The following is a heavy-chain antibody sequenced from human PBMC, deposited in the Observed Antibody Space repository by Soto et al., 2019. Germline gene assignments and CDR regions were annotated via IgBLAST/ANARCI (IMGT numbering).Heavy chain of an antibody. J-gene: IGHJ4*02. CDR1: GFTFSSYS. CDR2: ISGSSSTI. Sequence: GGSLRLSCAASGFTFSSYSMNWVRQAPGKGLEWVSYISGSSSTIYYADSVKGRFTISRDNAKNSLYLQMNSLRAEDTAVYYCARDAYGTILLDYWGQGTLVTVSS. V-gene: IGHV3-48*01. CDR3: ARDAYGTILLDY. D-gene: IGHD3-16*01.